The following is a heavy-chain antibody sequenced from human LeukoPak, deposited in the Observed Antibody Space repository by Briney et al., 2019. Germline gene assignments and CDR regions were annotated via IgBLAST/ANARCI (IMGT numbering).Heavy chain of an antibody. J-gene: IGHJ4*02. CDR1: GFTFSDHD. D-gene: IGHD1-20*01. Sequence: PGVSLRLSCAASGFTFSDHDMDWVRQAPGKGLEWVGRTRNKANSYTTEYAASVKGRFTISRHDSKNSLYLQMNSLKTEDTAVYHCVTGNLFDFWGQGTLVTVSS. CDR3: VTGNLFDF. CDR2: TRNKANSYTT. V-gene: IGHV3-72*01.